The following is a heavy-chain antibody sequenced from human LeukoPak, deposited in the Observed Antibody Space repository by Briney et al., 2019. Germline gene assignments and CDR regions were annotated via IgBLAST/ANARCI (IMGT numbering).Heavy chain of an antibody. Sequence: GGSLRLSCEASGFTFSSYAMGWVRQAPGKGLEWVAVISYDGSNKYYADSVKGRFTISRDNSKNTLYLQMNSLRAEDTAVYYCARDGFPDYDFWSGYPSFYYFDYWGQGTLVTVSS. D-gene: IGHD3-3*01. J-gene: IGHJ4*02. CDR3: ARDGFPDYDFWSGYPSFYYFDY. CDR1: GFTFSSYA. V-gene: IGHV3-30-3*01. CDR2: ISYDGSNK.